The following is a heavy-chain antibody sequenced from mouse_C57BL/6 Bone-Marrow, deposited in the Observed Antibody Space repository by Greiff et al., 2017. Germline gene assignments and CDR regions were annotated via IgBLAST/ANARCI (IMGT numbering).Heavy chain of an antibody. CDR1: GFTFSDYG. D-gene: IGHD3-2*02. CDR2: ISSGSSTI. V-gene: IGHV5-17*01. J-gene: IGHJ4*01. Sequence: EVHLVESGGGLVKPGGSLKLSCAASGFTFSDYGMHWVRQAPEKGLEWVAYISSGSSTIYYADTVKGRFTISRDNAKNTLFLQMTSLRSEDTAMYYCAKGEGSSGYVGSYAMDYWGQGPSVTVSS. CDR3: AKGEGSSGYVGSYAMDY.